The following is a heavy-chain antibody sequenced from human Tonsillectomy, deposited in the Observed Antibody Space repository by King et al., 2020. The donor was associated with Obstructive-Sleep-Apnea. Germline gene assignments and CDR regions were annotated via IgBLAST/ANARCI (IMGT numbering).Heavy chain of an antibody. Sequence: VQLVESGGGLVQPGRSLRLSCAASGFTFDDYAMHWVRQAPGKGLEWVSGISWNSGSIGYADSVKGRFTISRDNAKNSLYLQMNSLRAEDTALYYCAKDATGYSSSWPNWFDPWAREPWSPSPQ. V-gene: IGHV3-9*01. J-gene: IGHJ5*02. D-gene: IGHD6-13*01. CDR1: GFTFDDYA. CDR3: AKDATGYSSSWPNWFDP. CDR2: ISWNSGSI.